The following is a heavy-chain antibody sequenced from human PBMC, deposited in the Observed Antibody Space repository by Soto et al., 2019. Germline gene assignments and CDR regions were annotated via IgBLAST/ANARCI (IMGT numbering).Heavy chain of an antibody. Sequence: QVQLQESGPGLVKPSETLSLTCNVSGDSMPQYYWSWIRQPAGKGLEWVGRIYTSGSTNYNPSLKSRVTMSSDTSNNHFSLSLKSVTAADTAMYYCARTVGAAYYFDFWGQGALVTVSS. CDR2: IYTSGST. D-gene: IGHD1-26*01. V-gene: IGHV4-4*07. J-gene: IGHJ4*02. CDR1: GDSMPQYY. CDR3: ARTVGAAYYFDF.